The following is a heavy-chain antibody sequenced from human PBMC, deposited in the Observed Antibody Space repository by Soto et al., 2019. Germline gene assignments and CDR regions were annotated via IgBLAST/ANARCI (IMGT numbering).Heavy chain of an antibody. CDR1: GGTFSSYA. J-gene: IGHJ5*02. V-gene: IGHV1-69*13. CDR3: ARDRDDSSGYYRYNWFDP. Sequence: SVKVSCKASGGTFSSYAISWVRQAPGQGLEWMGGIIPIFGTANYAQKFQGRVTITADESTSTAYMELSSLRSEDTAVYYCARDRDDSSGYYRYNWFDPWGQGTLVTVSS. D-gene: IGHD3-22*01. CDR2: IIPIFGTA.